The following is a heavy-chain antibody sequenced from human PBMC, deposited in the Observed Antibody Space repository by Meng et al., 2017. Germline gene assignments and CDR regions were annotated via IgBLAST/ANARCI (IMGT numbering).Heavy chain of an antibody. J-gene: IGHJ5*02. CDR3: ARVVAAAGMVVLDWFDP. V-gene: IGHV4-39*06. Sequence: RLERQGSGPRLGKPSGTLLLPCTVYGGSISSSSYYWGWIRQPPGKGLEWIGSIYYSGSTYYNPSLKSRVTISVDTSKNQFSLKLSSVTAADTAVYYCARVVAAAGMVVLDWFDPWGQGTLVTVSS. D-gene: IGHD6-13*01. CDR1: GGSISSSSYY. CDR2: IYYSGST.